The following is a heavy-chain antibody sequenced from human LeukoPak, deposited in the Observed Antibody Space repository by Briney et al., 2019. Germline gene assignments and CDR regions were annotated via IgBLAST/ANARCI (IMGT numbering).Heavy chain of an antibody. CDR1: GYTFISYG. CDR3: ARDTSRSSSWYYVDY. CDR2: ISAYNGNT. D-gene: IGHD6-13*01. Sequence: ASVKVSCKASGYTFISYGISWVRQALGQGLEWMGWISAYNGNTNYAQKLQGRVTMTTDTSTSTAYMELRSLRSDDTAVYYCARDTSRSSSWYYVDYWGQGTLVTVSS. V-gene: IGHV1-18*01. J-gene: IGHJ4*02.